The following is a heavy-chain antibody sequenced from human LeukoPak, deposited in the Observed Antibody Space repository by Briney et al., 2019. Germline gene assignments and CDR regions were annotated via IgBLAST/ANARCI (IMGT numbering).Heavy chain of an antibody. CDR1: GFTFSSYG. Sequence: GGSLRLSCAASGFTFSSYGIHWVRQAPGKGLEWVALIWYDGSNKYYADSVRGRFTISRDNAKNSLYLQMNSLRAEDTAVYYCAANGGPFDSWGQGTLVTVSS. D-gene: IGHD4-23*01. J-gene: IGHJ4*02. V-gene: IGHV3-33*03. CDR3: AANGGPFDS. CDR2: IWYDGSNK.